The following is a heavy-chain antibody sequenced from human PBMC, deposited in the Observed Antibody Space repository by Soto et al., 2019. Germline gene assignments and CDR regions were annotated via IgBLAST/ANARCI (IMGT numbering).Heavy chain of an antibody. V-gene: IGHV1-24*01. Sequence: ASVKVSCKVSGYTLTELSMHWVRQAPGKGLEWMGGFDPEDGETIYAQKFQGRVTMTEDTSTDTAYMELSSLRSEETAVYYCATGPGQLVHIDYWGQGTLVTVSS. CDR2: FDPEDGET. CDR3: ATGPGQLVHIDY. CDR1: GYTLTELS. D-gene: IGHD6-13*01. J-gene: IGHJ4*02.